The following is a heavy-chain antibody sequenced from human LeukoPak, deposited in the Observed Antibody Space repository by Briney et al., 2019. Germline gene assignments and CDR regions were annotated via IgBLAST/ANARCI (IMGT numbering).Heavy chain of an antibody. CDR1: GYTFTSYG. J-gene: IGHJ5*02. Sequence: ASVKVSCKASGYTFTSYGISWVRQAPGQGLEWMGWISAYNGNTNYAQKPQGRVTMTTDTSTSTAYMELRSLRSDDTAVYYCARLQSGIAAAGTNWFDPWGQGTLVTVSS. CDR3: ARLQSGIAAAGTNWFDP. D-gene: IGHD6-13*01. CDR2: ISAYNGNT. V-gene: IGHV1-18*01.